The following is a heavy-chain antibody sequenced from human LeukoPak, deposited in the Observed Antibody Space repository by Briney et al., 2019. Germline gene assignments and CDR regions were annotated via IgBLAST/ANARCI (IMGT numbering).Heavy chain of an antibody. CDR1: GFTFSSYS. CDR3: ARDPRDGYTY. J-gene: IGHJ4*02. Sequence: PGGSPRLSCAASGFTFSSYSMNWVRQAPGKGLEWVSSISSSSSYIYYADSVKGRFTISRDNAKNSLYLQMNSLRAEDTAVYYCARDPRDGYTYWGQGTLVTVSS. CDR2: ISSSSSYI. D-gene: IGHD5-24*01. V-gene: IGHV3-21*01.